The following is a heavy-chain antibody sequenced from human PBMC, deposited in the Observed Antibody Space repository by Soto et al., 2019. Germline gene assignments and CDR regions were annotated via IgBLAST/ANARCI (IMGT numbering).Heavy chain of an antibody. CDR3: AKDDIYKGYYYGSGSS. CDR1: GFTFSSYG. CDR2: ISYDGNNQ. J-gene: IGHJ5*02. Sequence: QVPLVESGGGVVQPGRSLRLSCAVSGFTFSSYGMHWVRQAPGKGLDWVAVISYDGNNQFYADSVKGRFTISRDNSNNTLYLQMNSLRSEDTAVYYCAKDDIYKGYYYGSGSSWGQGTLVTVSS. V-gene: IGHV3-30*18. D-gene: IGHD3-10*01.